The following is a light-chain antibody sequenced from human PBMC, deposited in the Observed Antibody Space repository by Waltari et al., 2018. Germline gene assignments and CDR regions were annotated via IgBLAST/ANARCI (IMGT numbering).Light chain of an antibody. Sequence: DIQMTQSPSSLSASVGDRVTITCQASQDISNYLNWYQQKPGKAPKHLIYDASNLETVVPSRFSGSGSGTDFTFTISSLQPEDIATYYCQQYDNLPYTFGQGTKLEIK. CDR1: QDISNY. V-gene: IGKV1-33*01. J-gene: IGKJ2*01. CDR3: QQYDNLPYT. CDR2: DAS.